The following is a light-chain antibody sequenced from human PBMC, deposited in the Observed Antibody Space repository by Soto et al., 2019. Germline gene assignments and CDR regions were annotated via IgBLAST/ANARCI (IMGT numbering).Light chain of an antibody. J-gene: IGKJ1*01. CDR1: QSVSSY. CDR3: QQYNDWPLT. Sequence: EIVLTPSPATLSLSPGARATLSCMASQSVSSYLAWYQQKPGQAPRLLIYGASTRATDMSGTFSGRGSGTEFTLTISSLQSEDFALYYCQQYNDWPLTFGQGTKVDI. CDR2: GAS. V-gene: IGKV3-15*01.